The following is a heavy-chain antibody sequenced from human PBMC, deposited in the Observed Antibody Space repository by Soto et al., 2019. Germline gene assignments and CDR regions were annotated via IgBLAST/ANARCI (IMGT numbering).Heavy chain of an antibody. CDR3: ARDSNDSSGYYVVYYYYYGMDV. D-gene: IGHD3-22*01. CDR1: GFTFSSYS. Sequence: PGGSLRLSCAASGFTFSSYSMNWVRQAPGKGLEWVSSISSSSSYIYYADSVKGRFTISRDNAKNSLYLQMNSLRAEDTAVYYCARDSNDSSGYYVVYYYYYGMDVWGQGTTVTVSS. CDR2: ISSSSSYI. V-gene: IGHV3-21*01. J-gene: IGHJ6*02.